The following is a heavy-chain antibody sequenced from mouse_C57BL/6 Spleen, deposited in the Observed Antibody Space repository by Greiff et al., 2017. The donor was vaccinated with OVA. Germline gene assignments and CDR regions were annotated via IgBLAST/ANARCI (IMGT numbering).Heavy chain of an antibody. Sequence: EVKLVESGAELVRPGASVKLSCTASGFNIKDYYMHWVKQRPEQGLEWIGRIDPEDGDTEYAPKFQGKATMTADTSSNTAYLQLSSLTSEDTAVYYCTTITTVVATGGYFDVWGTGTTVTVSS. CDR3: TTITTVVATGGYFDV. CDR2: IDPEDGDT. V-gene: IGHV14-1*01. CDR1: GFNIKDYY. D-gene: IGHD1-1*01. J-gene: IGHJ1*03.